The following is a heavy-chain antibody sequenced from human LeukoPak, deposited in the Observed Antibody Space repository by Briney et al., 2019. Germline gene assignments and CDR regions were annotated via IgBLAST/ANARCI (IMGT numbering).Heavy chain of an antibody. V-gene: IGHV3-30*18. CDR2: ISYDGSNK. CDR3: AKDEGY. CDR1: GFTFSSYG. J-gene: IGHJ4*02. Sequence: GGSLRLSCAASGFTFSSYGTHWVRQAPGKGLEWVAVISYDGSNKYYADSVKGRFTISRDNSKNTLYLQMNSLRAEDTAVYYCAKDEGYWGQGTLVTVSS.